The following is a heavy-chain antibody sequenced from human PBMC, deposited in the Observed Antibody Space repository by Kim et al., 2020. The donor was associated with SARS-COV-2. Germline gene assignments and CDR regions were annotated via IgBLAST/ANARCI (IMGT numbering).Heavy chain of an antibody. V-gene: IGHV1-18*04. CDR3: ARTKERWARSFWFDP. Sequence: ASVKVSCKASGYTFTSYGISWVRQAPGQGLEWMGWISAYNGNTNYAQKLQGRVTMTTDTSTSTAYMELRSLRSDDTAVYYCARTKERWARSFWFDPWGQGTLVTVSS. CDR1: GYTFTSYG. J-gene: IGHJ5*02. CDR2: ISAYNGNT.